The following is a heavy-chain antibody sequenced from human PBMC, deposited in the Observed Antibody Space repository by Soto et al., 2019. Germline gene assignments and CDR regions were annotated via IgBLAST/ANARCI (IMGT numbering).Heavy chain of an antibody. D-gene: IGHD6-13*01. CDR1: GGSISSYY. V-gene: IGHV4-59*12. CDR2: IYYSGST. Sequence: PSETLSLTCTVSGGSISSYYWSWIRQPAGKGLEWIGYIYYSGSTNYNPSLKSRATISVDTPKNQFSLKLSSVTAPETAVYYCSKSTSWEHHYSNCMDVWGQGTTVTVSS. CDR3: SKSTSWEHHYSNCMDV. J-gene: IGHJ6*02.